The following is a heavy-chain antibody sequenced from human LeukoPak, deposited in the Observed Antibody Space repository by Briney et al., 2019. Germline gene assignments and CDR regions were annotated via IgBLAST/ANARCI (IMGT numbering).Heavy chain of an antibody. CDR2: IYYSGST. Sequence: SETLSLTCTVSGGSISSGDYYWSWIRQPPGKGLEWIGYIYYSGSTYYNPSLKSQVTISVDTSKNQFSLKLSSVTAADTAVYYCAREGAAAGEFDYWGQGTLVTVSS. V-gene: IGHV4-30-4*01. D-gene: IGHD6-13*01. J-gene: IGHJ4*02. CDR3: AREGAAAGEFDY. CDR1: GGSISSGDYY.